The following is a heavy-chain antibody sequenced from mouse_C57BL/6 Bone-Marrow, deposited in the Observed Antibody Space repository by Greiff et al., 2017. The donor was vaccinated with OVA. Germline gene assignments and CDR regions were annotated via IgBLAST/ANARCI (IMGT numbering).Heavy chain of an antibody. J-gene: IGHJ4*01. D-gene: IGHD2-4*01. V-gene: IGHV1-7*01. CDR2: INPSSGYT. CDR3: ARTGLRPYYAMDY. CDR1: GYTFTSYW. Sequence: QVQLQQSGAELAKPGASVKLSCKASGYTFTSYWMHWVKQRPGQGLEWIGYINPSSGYTKYNQKFKDKATLTADKSSRTAYMQLSSLTYEDSAVYYCARTGLRPYYAMDYWGQGTSVTVAS.